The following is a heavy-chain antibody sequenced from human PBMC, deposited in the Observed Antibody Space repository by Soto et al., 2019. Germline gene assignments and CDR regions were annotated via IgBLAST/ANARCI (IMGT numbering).Heavy chain of an antibody. CDR2: IFHSGIT. CDR1: GGSISSSNW. CDR3: ARGRPTMMDDAFDI. Sequence: QVQLQESGPRLVKPSGTLSLTCAVSGGSISSSNWWIWVRQPPGKGLEWIGEIFHSGITNYHPSLKSRVTISLDKSKNQFSLRLSSVTAADTAVYYCARGRPTMMDDAFDIWGRGIMVIVSS. V-gene: IGHV4-4*02. J-gene: IGHJ3*02. D-gene: IGHD3-22*01.